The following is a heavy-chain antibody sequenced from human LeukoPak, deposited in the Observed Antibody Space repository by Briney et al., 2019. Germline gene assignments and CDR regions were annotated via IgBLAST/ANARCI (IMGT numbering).Heavy chain of an antibody. CDR2: ITASGTAM. J-gene: IGHJ4*02. Sequence: GGPLRLSCAASGFTFSSYSMNWVRQAPGKGLEWVSHITASGTAMFYADSVKGRFTISRDNAKNSLYLQMNSLRDEDTAVYYCASSGSYRFDYWGQGTLVTVSS. CDR1: GFTFSSYS. V-gene: IGHV3-48*02. CDR3: ASSGSYRFDY. D-gene: IGHD1-26*01.